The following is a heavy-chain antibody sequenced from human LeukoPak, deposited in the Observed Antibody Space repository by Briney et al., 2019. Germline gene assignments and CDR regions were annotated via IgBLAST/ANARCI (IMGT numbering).Heavy chain of an antibody. Sequence: GGSLRLSCAASGVTFSSYAMSWVRQAPGKGLEWVSAISGSGGSTYYADSVKGRFTISRDNSKNTLYLQLNSLRVEDTAVYYCARDTIYYYGMDVWGQGTTVTVSS. J-gene: IGHJ6*02. V-gene: IGHV3-23*01. CDR2: ISGSGGST. CDR1: GVTFSSYA. CDR3: ARDTIYYYGMDV.